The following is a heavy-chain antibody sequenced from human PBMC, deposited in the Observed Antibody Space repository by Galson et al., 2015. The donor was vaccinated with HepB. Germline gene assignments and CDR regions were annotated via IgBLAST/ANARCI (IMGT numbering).Heavy chain of an antibody. V-gene: IGHV3-30*18. CDR1: GFTFSSYG. D-gene: IGHD3-22*01. CDR2: ISYDGSNK. J-gene: IGHJ1*01. Sequence: SLRLSCAASGFTFSSYGMHWVRQAPGKGLEWVAVISYDGSNKYYADSVKGRFTISRDNSKNTLYLQMNSLRAEDTAVYYRAKVGSGYYYEYFQHWGQGTLVTVSS. CDR3: AKVGSGYYYEYFQH.